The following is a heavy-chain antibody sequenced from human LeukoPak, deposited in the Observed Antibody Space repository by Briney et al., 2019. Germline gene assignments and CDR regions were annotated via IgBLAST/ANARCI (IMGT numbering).Heavy chain of an antibody. CDR1: GFTFSGYG. V-gene: IGHV3-33*06. D-gene: IGHD5-18*01. Sequence: SGXXLRLSCAASGFTFSGYGMHGVRQAPDKGLEWVAVICYYLNNKYYSYSLKALFPISRDNSNNTLYLQMNSLRAEDTAVYYCAKDWGYTTMVSYYFDYWGQGALVTVSS. CDR2: ICYYLNNK. J-gene: IGHJ4*02. CDR3: AKDWGYTTMVSYYFDY.